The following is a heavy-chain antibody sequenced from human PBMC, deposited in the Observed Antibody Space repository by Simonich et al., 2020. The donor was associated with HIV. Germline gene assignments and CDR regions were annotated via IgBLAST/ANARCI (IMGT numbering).Heavy chain of an antibody. D-gene: IGHD4-4*01. J-gene: IGHJ5*02. Sequence: QVQLVQSGAAVKKPGASVKVSCKVSGYTLTELSMHWVRQAPGKGLEWMGGSDPEDGETNYGQKVQGRVTMTEDTSTDTAYMELSSLRSEDTAVYYCATVPYSNSFNLFDPWGQGTLVTVSS. CDR2: SDPEDGET. V-gene: IGHV1-24*01. CDR3: ATVPYSNSFNLFDP. CDR1: GYTLTELS.